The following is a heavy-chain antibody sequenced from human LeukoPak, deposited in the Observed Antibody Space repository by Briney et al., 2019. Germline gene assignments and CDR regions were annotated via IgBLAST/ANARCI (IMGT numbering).Heavy chain of an antibody. J-gene: IGHJ4*02. V-gene: IGHV3-23*01. Sequence: GGSLRLSCAASGFTFSSYAMSWVRQAPGKGLEWVSGISGGGGNTYYADSVKGRFSISRDNTLYLQMNSLRADDTAVYYCVKGTENDLYYYGSGLYYDYWGQGTLVTVSS. CDR2: ISGGGGNT. D-gene: IGHD3-10*01. CDR1: GFTFSSYA. CDR3: VKGTENDLYYYGSGLYYDY.